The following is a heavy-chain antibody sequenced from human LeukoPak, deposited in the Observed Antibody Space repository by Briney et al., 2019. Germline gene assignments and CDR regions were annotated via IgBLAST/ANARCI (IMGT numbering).Heavy chain of an antibody. CDR2: IKSKTDGETT. V-gene: IGHV3-15*01. CDR3: TTDPGDALP. Sequence: PGGSLRLSCAASGFTFNNAWMSWVRQAPGKGLEWVGRIKSKTDGETTDYAAPVKGRFTISRDDSKNTLYLQMNSLKTEDTAVYYCTTDPGDALPWGQGTLVTVSS. J-gene: IGHJ5*02. CDR1: GFTFNNAW.